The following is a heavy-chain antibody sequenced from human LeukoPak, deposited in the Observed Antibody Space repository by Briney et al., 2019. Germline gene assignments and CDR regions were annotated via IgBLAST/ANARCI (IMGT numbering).Heavy chain of an antibody. V-gene: IGHV1-69*04. CDR2: IIPILGIA. J-gene: IGHJ3*02. CDR1: GGTFSSYA. CDR3: ARGSGIAARDAFDI. D-gene: IGHD6-6*01. Sequence: ASVKVSCKASGGTFSSYAISWVRQAPGQGLEWMGRIIPILGIANYAQKFQGRVTITADKSTSTAYMELSSLRSEDTAVYYCARGSGIAARDAFDIWGQGTMVTVSS.